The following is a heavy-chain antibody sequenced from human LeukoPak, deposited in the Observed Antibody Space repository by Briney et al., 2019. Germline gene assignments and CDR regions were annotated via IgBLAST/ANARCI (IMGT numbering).Heavy chain of an antibody. D-gene: IGHD6-6*01. V-gene: IGHV3-53*01. CDR2: IYSGGST. CDR3: ARDGVQLGYFDY. J-gene: IGHJ4*02. Sequence: SGGSLRLSCAASGFTVSSNYMSWVRQAAGKGLEWVSVIYSGGSTYYADSVKGRFTISRDNSKNTLYLQMNSLRAEYTAVHYCARDGVQLGYFDYWGQGTLVTVSS. CDR1: GFTVSSNY.